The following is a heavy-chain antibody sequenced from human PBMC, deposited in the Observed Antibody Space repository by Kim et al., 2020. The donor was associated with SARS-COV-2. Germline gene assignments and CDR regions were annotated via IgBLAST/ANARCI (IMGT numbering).Heavy chain of an antibody. D-gene: IGHD6-13*01. CDR3: AKGMGSSLYFFDY. Sequence: DSVKGRCTSARDTSKNTLYLQLNSLRAEDTALDYCAKGMGSSLYFFDYWGQGTLVTVSS. V-gene: IGHV3-23*01. J-gene: IGHJ4*02.